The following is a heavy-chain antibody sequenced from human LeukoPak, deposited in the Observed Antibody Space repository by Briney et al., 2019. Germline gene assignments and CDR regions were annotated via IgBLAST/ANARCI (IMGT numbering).Heavy chain of an antibody. CDR1: GFTVSSNY. CDR3: ARQIGWRDAFDI. D-gene: IGHD6-19*01. Sequence: GGSLRLSCAASGFTVSSNYMSWVRKAPGKGLEWVSVIYSGGSTYYADSVKGRFTISRDNSKNTLYLQMNSLRAEDTAVYYCARQIGWRDAFDIWGQGTMVTVSS. CDR2: IYSGGST. V-gene: IGHV3-53*01. J-gene: IGHJ3*02.